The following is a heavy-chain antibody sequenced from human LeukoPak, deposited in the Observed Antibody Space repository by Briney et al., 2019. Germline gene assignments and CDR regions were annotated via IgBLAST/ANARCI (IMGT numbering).Heavy chain of an antibody. CDR2: IYHSGST. V-gene: IGHV4-39*07. Sequence: PSETLSLTCTVSGGSISSSSFYWGWIRQPPGKGLEWIGYIYHSGSTYYNPSLKSRVTISVDRSKNQFSLKLSSVTAADTAVYYCARGQDTAMAYFDYWGQGTLVTVSS. J-gene: IGHJ4*02. CDR1: GGSISSSSFY. D-gene: IGHD5-18*01. CDR3: ARGQDTAMAYFDY.